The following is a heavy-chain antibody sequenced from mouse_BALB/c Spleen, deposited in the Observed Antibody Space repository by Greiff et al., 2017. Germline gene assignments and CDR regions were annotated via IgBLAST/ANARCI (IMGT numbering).Heavy chain of an antibody. CDR3: ASQLTRAMDY. J-gene: IGHJ4*01. CDR1: GFSLTSYG. D-gene: IGHD3-3*01. CDR2: IWSGGST. Sequence: QVHVKQSGPGLVQPSQSLSITCTVSGFSLTSYGVHWVRQSPGKGLEWLGVIWSGGSTDYNAAFISRLSISKDNSKSQVFFKMNSLQANDTAIYYCASQLTRAMDYWGQGTSVTVSS. V-gene: IGHV2-2*02.